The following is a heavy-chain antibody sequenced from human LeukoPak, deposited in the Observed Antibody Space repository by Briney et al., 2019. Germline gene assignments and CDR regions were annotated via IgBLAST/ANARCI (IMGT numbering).Heavy chain of an antibody. CDR3: ARHPTGYPNWFDS. CDR2: ISYVGTT. D-gene: IGHD3-9*01. J-gene: IGHJ5*01. CDR1: GGSITNIPYN. V-gene: IGHV4-39*01. Sequence: PSETLSVTCTVSGGSITNIPYNLGWIRHPPGKGLEWIGTISYVGTTYYEPSLKSRVTMSIDTSKSQFSLNLNSATAADTAVYYCARHPTGYPNWFDSWGQGTLVIVSS.